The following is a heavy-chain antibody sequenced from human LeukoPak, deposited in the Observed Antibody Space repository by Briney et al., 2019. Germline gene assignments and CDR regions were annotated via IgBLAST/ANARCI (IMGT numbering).Heavy chain of an antibody. J-gene: IGHJ3*02. V-gene: IGHV4-34*01. Sequence: SETLSLTCAVYGGSFSGYYWSWIRQPPGKGLEWIGEINHSGSTNYNPSLKSRVTISVDTSKNQFSLKLTSATAADTAVYYCARHGNGAFDIWGQGTMVTVSS. CDR3: ARHGNGAFDI. CDR1: GGSFSGYY. D-gene: IGHD1-1*01. CDR2: INHSGST.